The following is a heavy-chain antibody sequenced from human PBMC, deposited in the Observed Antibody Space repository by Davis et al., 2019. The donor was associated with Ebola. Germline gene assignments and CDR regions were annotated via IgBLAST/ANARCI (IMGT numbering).Heavy chain of an antibody. CDR1: GFTFSSNA. Sequence: GESLKISCAASGFTFSSNAMSWVRQAPGKGLEWVSAMSGSGGNTYYADSVKGRFTISRDNSKNTLYLQMNSLRAEDTAVYYCAKDPPSYGLWYFDYWGQGTLVTVSS. CDR3: AKDPPSYGLWYFDY. CDR2: MSGSGGNT. V-gene: IGHV3-23*01. J-gene: IGHJ4*02. D-gene: IGHD3-16*01.